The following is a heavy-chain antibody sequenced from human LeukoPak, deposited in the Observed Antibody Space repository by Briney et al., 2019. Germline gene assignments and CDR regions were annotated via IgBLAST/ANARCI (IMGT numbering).Heavy chain of an antibody. D-gene: IGHD5-18*01. V-gene: IGHV3-30-3*01. J-gene: IGHJ4*02. CDR3: ARDPTRDTV. CDR1: GFTFSSYA. Sequence: GRSLRLSCAASGFTFSSYAMHWVRRAPGKGLEWVAAISHDGSNKYYTDSVEGRFSISRDNSKNTLYLQMNSLRTEDTAVYYCARDPTRDTVWGQGTLVTVSS. CDR2: ISHDGSNK.